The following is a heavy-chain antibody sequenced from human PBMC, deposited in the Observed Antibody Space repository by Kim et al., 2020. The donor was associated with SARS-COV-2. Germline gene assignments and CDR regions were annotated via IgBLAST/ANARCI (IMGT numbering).Heavy chain of an antibody. Sequence: DSVKGRCTISRDNPKNTLYLQMNSLRAEDTAVYYCAKRNSDSGTYYSFDYWGQGTLVTVSS. V-gene: IGHV3-23*01. CDR3: AKRNSDSGTYYSFDY. D-gene: IGHD3-10*01. J-gene: IGHJ4*02.